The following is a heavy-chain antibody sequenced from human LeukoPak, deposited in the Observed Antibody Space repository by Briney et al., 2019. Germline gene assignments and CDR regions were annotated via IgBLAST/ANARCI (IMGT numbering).Heavy chain of an antibody. CDR2: IYYSGST. V-gene: IGHV4-59*12. J-gene: IGHJ4*02. Sequence: PSETLSLTCTVSGGSISSYYWSWIRQPPGKGLEWIGYIYYSGSTNYNPSLKSRVTISVDTYKYQFSLKLSSVTAADTAVYYCARERPGYSSSFDYWGQGTLVTVSS. CDR3: ARERPGYSSSFDY. D-gene: IGHD6-13*01. CDR1: GGSISSYY.